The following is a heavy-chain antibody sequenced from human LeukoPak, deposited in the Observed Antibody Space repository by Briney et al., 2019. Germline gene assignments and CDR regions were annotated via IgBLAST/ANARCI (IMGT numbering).Heavy chain of an antibody. CDR2: INSDGSST. CDR3: ARDVVGYDFWSDTLYGMDV. CDR1: GFSFSRYW. Sequence: GGSLRLSCAASGFSFSRYWMHWVRQAPGKGLVWVSRINSDGSSTRYADSVKGRFTISRDNAKNTLYLQMNSLRAEDTAVYYCARDVVGYDFWSDTLYGMDVWGQGTAVTVSS. D-gene: IGHD3-3*01. J-gene: IGHJ6*02. V-gene: IGHV3-74*01.